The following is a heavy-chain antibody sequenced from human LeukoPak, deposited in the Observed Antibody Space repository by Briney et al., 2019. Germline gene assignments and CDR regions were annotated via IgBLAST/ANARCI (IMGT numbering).Heavy chain of an antibody. CDR2: VKSKTDGGTT. V-gene: IGHV3-15*07. CDR3: TTDDGDYGGY. J-gene: IGHJ4*02. CDR1: GFTFSSYG. D-gene: IGHD4-17*01. Sequence: GGSLRLSCAASGFTFSSYGMHWVRQAPGKGLKWVGRVKSKTDGGTTDYAAPVKGRFTISRDDSKTTLYLQMNNLKIEDTAVYYCTTDDGDYGGYWGQGTLVTVSS.